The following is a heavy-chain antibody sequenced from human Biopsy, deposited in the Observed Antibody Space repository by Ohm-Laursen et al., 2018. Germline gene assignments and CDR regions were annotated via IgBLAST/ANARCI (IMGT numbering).Heavy chain of an antibody. CDR3: AKGRSGGTGHGNWFDP. Sequence: SLRLSCTASGFTFNIYAMNWVRQAPGKGLEWVSTISGTTTKTYYTDSVKGRFSISRDNSKNTLYLQMNSLRVEDTAVYYCAKGRSGGTGHGNWFDPWGQGTLVIVSS. V-gene: IGHV3-23*01. D-gene: IGHD3-10*01. CDR2: ISGTTTKT. J-gene: IGHJ5*02. CDR1: GFTFNIYA.